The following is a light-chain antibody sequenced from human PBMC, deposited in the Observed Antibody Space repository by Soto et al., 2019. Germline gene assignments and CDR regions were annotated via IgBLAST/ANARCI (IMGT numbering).Light chain of an antibody. J-gene: IGKJ1*01. CDR2: GAS. Sequence: EIMLTQSPATLSVSTGERATLSCRASQSLSSSSLAWYQQKSGQAPRLLXSGASSRAADIPDRFSGSGSGTXFTLXXSRLEPDDFAVYYWQQYDSSQGTFGQGTKVDIK. V-gene: IGKV3-20*01. CDR3: QQYDSSQGT. CDR1: QSLSSSS.